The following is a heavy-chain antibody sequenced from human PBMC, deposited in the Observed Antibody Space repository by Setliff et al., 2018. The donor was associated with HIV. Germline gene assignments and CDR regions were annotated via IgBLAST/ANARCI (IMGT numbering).Heavy chain of an antibody. Sequence: PGESLKISCHLSGYSFVDFWIGWVRQMPGKGLEWVGFIYPGDSDSRYSPSFRGQVTISADKSTTTAYLDWASLKASDAAMYYCVRYRGAAAGYIDHWGQGTLVTVSS. J-gene: IGHJ4*02. D-gene: IGHD6-25*01. CDR1: GYSFVDFW. V-gene: IGHV5-51*01. CDR3: VRYRGAAAGYIDH. CDR2: IYPGDSDS.